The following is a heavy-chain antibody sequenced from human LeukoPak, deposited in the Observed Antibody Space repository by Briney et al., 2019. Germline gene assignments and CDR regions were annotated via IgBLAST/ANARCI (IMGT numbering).Heavy chain of an antibody. Sequence: PGGSLRLSCAASGFTFSSYSMNWVRQAPGKGLEWVSYISSSSSTIYYADSVKGRFTISRDNAKTSLYLQMNSLRDEDTAVYYCARESSELYNWFDPWGQGTLVTVSS. D-gene: IGHD3-10*01. V-gene: IGHV3-48*02. J-gene: IGHJ5*02. CDR3: ARESSELYNWFDP. CDR2: ISSSSSTI. CDR1: GFTFSSYS.